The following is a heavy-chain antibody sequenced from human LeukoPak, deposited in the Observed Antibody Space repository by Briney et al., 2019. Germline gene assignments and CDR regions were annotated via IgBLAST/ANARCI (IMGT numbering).Heavy chain of an antibody. V-gene: IGHV1-2*02. Sequence: ASVKVSCKASGYTFTGYYMHWVRQAPGQGLEWMGWINPNSGGTNYAQKFQGRVTMTRDMSTSTVYMELSSLRSEDTAVYYCARDGGGHITMIVGDNDAFDIWGQGTMVTVSS. J-gene: IGHJ3*02. CDR3: ARDGGGHITMIVGDNDAFDI. D-gene: IGHD3-22*01. CDR1: GYTFTGYY. CDR2: INPNSGGT.